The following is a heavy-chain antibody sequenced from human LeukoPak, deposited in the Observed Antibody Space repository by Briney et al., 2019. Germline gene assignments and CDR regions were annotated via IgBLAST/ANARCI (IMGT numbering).Heavy chain of an antibody. CDR1: GYNFTNYW. CDR3: ARRSSIAPRLFDY. D-gene: IGHD6-6*01. Sequence: RGESLKISCKGSGYNFTNYWIDWVRQMPGKGLEWMGIIYPGDSDTRYSPSFQGQVTFSADESISTAYLQWSSLKASDTAIYYCARRSSIAPRLFDYWGQGTLVTVSS. V-gene: IGHV5-51*01. J-gene: IGHJ4*02. CDR2: IYPGDSDT.